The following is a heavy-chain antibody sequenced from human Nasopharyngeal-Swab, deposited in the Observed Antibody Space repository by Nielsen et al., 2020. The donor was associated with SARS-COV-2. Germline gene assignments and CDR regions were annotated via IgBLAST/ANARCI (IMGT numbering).Heavy chain of an antibody. CDR3: AREPYYDSSGYYYSDAFDI. Sequence: ASVKVSCKASGYTFTSYGISWVRQAPGQGPEWMGWISAYNGNTNYAQKLQGRVTMTTDTSTSTAYMELRSLRSDDTAVYYCAREPYYDSSGYYYSDAFDIWGQGTMVTVSS. J-gene: IGHJ3*02. D-gene: IGHD3-22*01. V-gene: IGHV1-18*01. CDR1: GYTFTSYG. CDR2: ISAYNGNT.